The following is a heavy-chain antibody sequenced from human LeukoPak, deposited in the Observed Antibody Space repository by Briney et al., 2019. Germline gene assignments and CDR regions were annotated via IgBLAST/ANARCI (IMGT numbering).Heavy chain of an antibody. CDR3: ATTYYYDSSGYLPFDY. Sequence: GGSLRLSCAASGFTFSSNAVSWVRQAPGKGLEWVSAISGSGGRTDYADSVKGRFTISRDNSKNTLYLQMNSLRAEDTAVYYCATTYYYDSSGYLPFDYWGQGTLVTVSS. D-gene: IGHD3-22*01. CDR2: ISGSGGRT. CDR1: GFTFSSNA. J-gene: IGHJ4*02. V-gene: IGHV3-23*01.